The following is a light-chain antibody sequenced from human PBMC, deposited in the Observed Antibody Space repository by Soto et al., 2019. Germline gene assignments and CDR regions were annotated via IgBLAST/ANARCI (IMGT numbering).Light chain of an antibody. CDR3: SSYTTSSHHGV. CDR1: SSDVGGYNY. Sequence: QSALTQPASVSGSPGQSITISCTGTSSDVGGYNYVSWYKQHPGKAPKLMIYDVSNRPSGVSNRFSGSKSGNTASLTISGLQAEDEADYYCSSYTTSSHHGVFGGGTKLTVL. J-gene: IGLJ2*01. CDR2: DVS. V-gene: IGLV2-14*01.